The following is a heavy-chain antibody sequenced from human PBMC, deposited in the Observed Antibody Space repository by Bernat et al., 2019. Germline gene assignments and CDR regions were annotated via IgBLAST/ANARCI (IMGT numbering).Heavy chain of an antibody. Sequence: EVQLLESGGGLVQPGGSLRLSCAASGFTFSSYAMSWVRQAPGKGLGWVSAISGSGGSTYYADSGKGRLTISRDNSKNTLYLQMNSLRAEDTAVYYCAKASIAARISFYGMDVWGQGTTVTVAS. CDR3: AKASIAARISFYGMDV. V-gene: IGHV3-23*01. CDR2: ISGSGGST. CDR1: GFTFSSYA. D-gene: IGHD6-6*01. J-gene: IGHJ6*02.